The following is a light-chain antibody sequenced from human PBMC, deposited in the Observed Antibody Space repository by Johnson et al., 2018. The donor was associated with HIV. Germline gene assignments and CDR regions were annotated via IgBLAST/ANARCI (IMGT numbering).Light chain of an antibody. CDR2: ENN. CDR1: SSNIGNNY. CDR3: GTWDSRLSCYG. J-gene: IGLJ1*01. V-gene: IGLV1-51*02. Sequence: QSVLTQPPSVSAAPGQKVTISCSGSSSNIGNNYVSWYQQLPGTAPKLLIYENNKRPSGIPDRFSGSKSGTSATLGITGLQTGDEADYYCGTWDSRLSCYGFGTVTKSTVL.